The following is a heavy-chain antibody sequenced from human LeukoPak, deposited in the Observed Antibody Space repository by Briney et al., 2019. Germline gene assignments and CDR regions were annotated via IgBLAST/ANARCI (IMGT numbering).Heavy chain of an antibody. D-gene: IGHD6-13*01. CDR3: ARGPGSSSWYEGIDY. CDR2: ISSSSSYI. Sequence: PGGSLRLSCAASGFTFSNYAMHWVRQAPGKGLEWVSSISSSSSYIYYADSLKGRFTISRDNAKNSLYLQMNSLRAEDTAVYYCARGPGSSSWYEGIDYWGQGTLVTVSS. V-gene: IGHV3-21*01. J-gene: IGHJ4*02. CDR1: GFTFSNYA.